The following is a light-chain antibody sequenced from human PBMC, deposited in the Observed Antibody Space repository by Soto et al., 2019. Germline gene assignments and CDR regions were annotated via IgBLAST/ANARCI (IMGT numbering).Light chain of an antibody. V-gene: IGLV2-14*03. CDR3: SSITTSHTDV. Sequence: QSALTQPASVSGSPGQSITISCTGTSSDIGHYDYVSWYQQHPGKAPKLMIYHVTYRPSGLSNRYSGAKSGSSASLTISGIHADDAADYYCSSITTSHTDVVGSGPKLTVL. J-gene: IGLJ1*01. CDR2: HVT. CDR1: SSDIGHYDY.